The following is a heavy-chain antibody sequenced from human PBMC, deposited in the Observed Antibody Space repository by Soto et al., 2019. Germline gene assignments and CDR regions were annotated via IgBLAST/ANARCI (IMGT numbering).Heavy chain of an antibody. V-gene: IGHV1-69*01. CDR3: ATERVGEMATGGYFDR. Sequence: QVQLVQSGAEVKSPGSSVKVSCKASGGTFSNDAFSWVRQAPGQGLEWVGGIIPLFGTPNYAQDFQGRVIITADESSSTTYMALTSLRSEDTAVYYCATERVGEMATGGYFDRWGQGTLVTVSS. CDR1: GGTFSNDA. CDR2: IIPLFGTP. J-gene: IGHJ4*02. D-gene: IGHD3-10*01.